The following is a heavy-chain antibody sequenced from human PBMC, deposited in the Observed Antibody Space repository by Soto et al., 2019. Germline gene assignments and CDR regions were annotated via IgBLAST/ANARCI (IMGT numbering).Heavy chain of an antibody. J-gene: IGHJ6*03. Sequence: SETLSLTCTVSGGSISSGGYCRSWIRQHPGKGLEWIGYIYYSGSTYYNPSLKSRVTISVDTSKNQFSLKLSSVTAADTAVYYCARVSNRAAAGPQYYYYYYMDVWGKGTTVTVSS. V-gene: IGHV4-31*03. CDR1: GGSISSGGYC. CDR3: ARVSNRAAAGPQYYYYYYMDV. CDR2: IYYSGST. D-gene: IGHD6-13*01.